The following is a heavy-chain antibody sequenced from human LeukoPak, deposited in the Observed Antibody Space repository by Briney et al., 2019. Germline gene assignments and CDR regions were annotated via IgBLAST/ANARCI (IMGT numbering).Heavy chain of an antibody. D-gene: IGHD5-18*01. CDR2: ISYDGSNK. CDR3: ARDLGLGDTV. V-gene: IGHV3-30-3*01. Sequence: GGSLRLSCAASGFTVSSNYMSWVRQAPGKGLEWVAVISYDGSNKYYADSVKGRFTISRDNSKNTLYLQMNSLRAEDTAVYYCARDLGLGDTVWGQGTLVTVSS. J-gene: IGHJ4*02. CDR1: GFTVSSNY.